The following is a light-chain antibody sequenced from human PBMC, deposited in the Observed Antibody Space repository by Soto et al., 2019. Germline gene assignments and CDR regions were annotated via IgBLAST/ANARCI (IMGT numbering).Light chain of an antibody. Sequence: EIVMTQSPATLSVSPGERATLSCRASQSVSSNLAWYQQKPGQAPRLLIYGASTRATGIPGRFSDRGSGTEFTLTINSLQSEDFAVYFCQQCNTWPRTFGQGTKVEIK. CDR1: QSVSSN. CDR3: QQCNTWPRT. CDR2: GAS. J-gene: IGKJ1*01. V-gene: IGKV3-15*01.